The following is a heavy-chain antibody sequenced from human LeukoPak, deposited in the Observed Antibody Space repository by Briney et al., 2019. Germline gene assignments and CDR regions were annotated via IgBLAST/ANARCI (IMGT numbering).Heavy chain of an antibody. V-gene: IGHV1-18*01. Sequence: ASVKVSCKTSGYSETFYGITWVRQVAGQGLEWMGWISTQHGQTEYAPNSQDRVTMTTDTYTNTAYMELRSLRSDATAVYYWAGSLGYCTSNVCYLKYWGQGTLVTVSS. CDR1: GYSETFYG. CDR3: AGSLGYCTSNVCYLKY. CDR2: ISTQHGQT. J-gene: IGHJ4*02. D-gene: IGHD2-8*01.